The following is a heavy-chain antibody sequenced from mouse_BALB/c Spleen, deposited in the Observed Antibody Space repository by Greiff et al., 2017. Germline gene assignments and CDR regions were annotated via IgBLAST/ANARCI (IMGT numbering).Heavy chain of an antibody. CDR3: ARDGNYGYGEAMDY. V-gene: IGHV5-6-3*01. CDR1: GFTFSSYG. J-gene: IGHJ4*01. CDR2: INSNGGST. Sequence: EVMLVESGGGLVQPGGSLKLSCAASGFTFSSYGMSWVRQTPDKRLELVATINSNGGSTYYPDSVKGRFTISRDNAKNTLYLQMSSLKSEDTAMYYCARDGNYGYGEAMDYWGQGTSVTVSS. D-gene: IGHD1-2*01.